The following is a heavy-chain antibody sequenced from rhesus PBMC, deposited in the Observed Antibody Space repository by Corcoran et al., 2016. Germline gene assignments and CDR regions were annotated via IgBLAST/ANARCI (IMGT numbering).Heavy chain of an antibody. CDR3: ASSYYGSSYFDY. CDR2: IYGSGSST. V-gene: IGHV4S11*01. Sequence: QVQLQESGPGVVKPSETLSLTCAVSGGSSSDSYRWSWIRQPPGKGLEWIGYIYGSGSSTNYNPSLESRVTLSVDTSKNQLSLKLSSVTAADTAVYYCASSYYGSSYFDYWGQGVLVTVSS. CDR1: GGSSSDSY. D-gene: IGHD4-29*01. J-gene: IGHJ4*01.